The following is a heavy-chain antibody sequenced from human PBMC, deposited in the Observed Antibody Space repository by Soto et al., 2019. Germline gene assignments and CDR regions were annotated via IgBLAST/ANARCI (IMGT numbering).Heavy chain of an antibody. CDR1: GGSISSGDYY. D-gene: IGHD3-22*01. CDR3: ARDISDYYDSSGGLVFDY. J-gene: IGHJ4*02. V-gene: IGHV4-30-4*01. Sequence: SETLSLTCTVSGGSISSGDYYWSWIRRPPGKGLEWIGYIYYSGSTYYNPSLKSRVTISVDTSKNQFSLKLSSVTAADTAVYYCARDISDYYDSSGGLVFDYWGQGTLVTVSS. CDR2: IYYSGST.